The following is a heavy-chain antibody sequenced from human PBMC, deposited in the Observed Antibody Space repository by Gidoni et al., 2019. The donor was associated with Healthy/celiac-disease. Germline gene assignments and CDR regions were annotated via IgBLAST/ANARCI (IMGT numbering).Heavy chain of an antibody. CDR3: ARDRDTAMVTAYNWFDP. V-gene: IGHV1-69*01. CDR1: GGTFSSYA. Sequence: QVQLVQSGAEVKKPGSSVKVSCKASGGTFSSYAISWVRQAPGQGLEWMGGIIPIFGTANYEQKFQGRVTITADESTSTAYMELSSLRSEDTAVYYCARDRDTAMVTAYNWFDPWGQGTLVTVSS. J-gene: IGHJ5*02. CDR2: IIPIFGTA. D-gene: IGHD5-18*01.